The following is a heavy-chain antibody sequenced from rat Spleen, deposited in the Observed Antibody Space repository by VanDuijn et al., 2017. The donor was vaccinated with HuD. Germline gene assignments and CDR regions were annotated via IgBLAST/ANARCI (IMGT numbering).Heavy chain of an antibody. Sequence: EVQLQESGPGLVKPSQSLSLTCSITGYSFTGNYWAWIRNFPGNKLEWMGYINNAGSTNYNPSLKSRISITRDTSKNQFFLQVNSVTTEDTATYYCARSLSYAHYFWYFNFWGPGTMVTVSS. D-gene: IGHD1-12*01. CDR2: INNAGST. CDR3: ARSLSYAHYFWYFNF. V-gene: IGHV3-3*01. CDR1: GYSFTGNY. J-gene: IGHJ1*01.